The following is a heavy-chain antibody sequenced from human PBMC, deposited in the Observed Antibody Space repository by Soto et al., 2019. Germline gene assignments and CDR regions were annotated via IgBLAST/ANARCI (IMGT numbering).Heavy chain of an antibody. D-gene: IGHD5-12*01. Sequence: QVQLVQSGAEVKKPGSSVTVSCKASGGTFSSYTISWVRQAPGQGLGWMGGIIPIFGTANYAQKFQGRVTITADESTSTAYMALSSLRSEDTAVYYCARGNHRWLQLWYFDLWGRGTLVTVSS. CDR1: GGTFSSYT. CDR2: IIPIFGTA. V-gene: IGHV1-69*12. CDR3: ARGNHRWLQLWYFDL. J-gene: IGHJ2*01.